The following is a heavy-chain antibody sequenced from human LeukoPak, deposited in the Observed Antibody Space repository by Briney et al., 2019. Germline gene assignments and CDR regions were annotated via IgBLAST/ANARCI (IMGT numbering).Heavy chain of an antibody. CDR3: VRDHGSDSYYTDY. CDR1: GGTFTRYA. V-gene: IGHV1-69*10. Sequence: SVKLSCKASGGTFTRYASRWGRQAPGQGIEWMGGIIPILGLANYAQKFPGRVPITADKSTSTAYMELSSPICEVRAVEYCVRDHGSDSYYTDYWRQGTVVSVSS. D-gene: IGHD1-26*01. J-gene: IGHJ4*02. CDR2: IIPILGLA.